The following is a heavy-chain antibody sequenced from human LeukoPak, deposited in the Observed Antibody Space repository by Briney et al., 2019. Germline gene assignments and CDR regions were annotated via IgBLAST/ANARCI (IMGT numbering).Heavy chain of an antibody. CDR1: GGSISSSSYY. CDR2: IYYSGST. V-gene: IGHV4-39*02. D-gene: IGHD5-18*01. Sequence: SETLSLTCTVSGGSISSSSYYWGWLRHPPGKGLEWIGSIYYSGSTYYNPSLKSRVTISVDTSKNQFSLKLSSVTAAGTAVYYCAREHRERIQLWSFVYWGQGTLVTVSS. CDR3: AREHRERIQLWSFVY. J-gene: IGHJ4*02.